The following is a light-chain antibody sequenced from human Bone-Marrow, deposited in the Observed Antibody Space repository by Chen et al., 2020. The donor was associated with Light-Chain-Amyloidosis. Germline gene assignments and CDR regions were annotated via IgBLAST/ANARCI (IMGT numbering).Light chain of an antibody. CDR1: SGSIATNY. Sequence: NFMLTQPHSVSASPGKTVIISCTRSSGSIATNYVQWYQQRPGSSPTTVIYEDDQRPSGVTDRFSGSIDRSSNSASLTISGLKTEDEVDYYCQSYQGSSQGVFGGGTKLTVL. V-gene: IGLV6-57*01. CDR3: QSYQGSSQGV. J-gene: IGLJ3*02. CDR2: EDD.